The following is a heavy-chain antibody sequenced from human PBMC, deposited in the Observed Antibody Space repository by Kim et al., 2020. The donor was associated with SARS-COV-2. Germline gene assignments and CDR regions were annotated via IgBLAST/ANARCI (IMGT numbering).Heavy chain of an antibody. Sequence: SETLSLTCTVSGGSISSYYWSWIRQPPGKGLEWIGYIYYSGSTNYNPSLKSRVTISVDTSKNQFSLKLSSVTAADTAVYYCARENVDTAMVTGGGYFDLWGRGTLVTVSS. CDR3: ARENVDTAMVTGGGYFDL. V-gene: IGHV4-59*01. D-gene: IGHD5-18*01. CDR2: IYYSGST. CDR1: GGSISSYY. J-gene: IGHJ2*01.